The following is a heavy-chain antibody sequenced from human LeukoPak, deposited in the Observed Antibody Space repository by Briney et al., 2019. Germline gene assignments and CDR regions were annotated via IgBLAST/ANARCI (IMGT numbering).Heavy chain of an antibody. V-gene: IGHV1-8*01. CDR1: GYTFTSYG. Sequence: ASVKVSCKASGYTFTSYGISWVRQAPGQGLEWMGWMNPNSGNTGYAQKFQGRVTMTRNTSISTAYMELSSLRSEDTAVYYCARGDYSSSGILGDYWGQGTLVTVSS. CDR2: MNPNSGNT. J-gene: IGHJ4*02. CDR3: ARGDYSSSGILGDY. D-gene: IGHD6-13*01.